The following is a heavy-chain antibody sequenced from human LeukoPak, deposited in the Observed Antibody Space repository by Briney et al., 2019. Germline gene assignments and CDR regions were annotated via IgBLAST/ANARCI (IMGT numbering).Heavy chain of an antibody. Sequence: GASVKVSCKVSGYTLTELSIHWVRQAPGKGLEWMGGFVPEDGETIYAQKFQGRVTMTEDTSTDTAYMELSSLRSEDTAVYYCATQGPDSYYLYGMDVWGQGTTVTVSS. CDR1: GYTLTELS. V-gene: IGHV1-24*01. CDR2: FVPEDGET. CDR3: ATQGPDSYYLYGMDV. J-gene: IGHJ6*02.